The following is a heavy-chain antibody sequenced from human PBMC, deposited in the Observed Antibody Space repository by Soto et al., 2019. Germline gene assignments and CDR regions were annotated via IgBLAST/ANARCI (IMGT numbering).Heavy chain of an antibody. Sequence: GASVKVSCKASGYTFTGYYMHWVRQAPGQGLEWMGWINPNSGGTNYAQKFQGRVTMTRDTSISTAYMELSRLRSDDTAVYYCARPICLALVATIAPDDAFDIWGQGTMVTVSS. D-gene: IGHD5-12*01. CDR2: INPNSGGT. CDR1: GYTFTGYY. V-gene: IGHV1-2*02. CDR3: ARPICLALVATIAPDDAFDI. J-gene: IGHJ3*02.